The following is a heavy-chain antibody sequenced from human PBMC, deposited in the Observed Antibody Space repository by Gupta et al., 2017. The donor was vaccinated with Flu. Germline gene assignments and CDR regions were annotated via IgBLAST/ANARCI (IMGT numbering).Heavy chain of an antibody. D-gene: IGHD2-2*03. J-gene: IGHJ5*02. Sequence: QVQLVQSGAEVKKPVASVKVSCKASGYTFTSHGISWVRQAPGQGLEWMGWVSAYNDKTNYAQKFQDRVTMTTDTSTSTAYMELRSLKSDDTAVYYCARDLGYCESTSCTRNWFDPWGQGTLVTVSS. CDR3: ARDLGYCESTSCTRNWFDP. CDR2: VSAYNDKT. V-gene: IGHV1-18*01. CDR1: GYTFTSHG.